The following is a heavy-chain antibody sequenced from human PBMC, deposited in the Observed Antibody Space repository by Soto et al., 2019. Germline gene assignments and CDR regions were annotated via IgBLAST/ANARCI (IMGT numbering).Heavy chain of an antibody. CDR1: GYTFPNYS. CDR3: AKENRDDDSGWYSSTDWFDP. CDR2: INPSGDST. V-gene: IGHV1-46*01. J-gene: IGHJ5*02. D-gene: IGHD6-19*01. Sequence: QVQLVQSGAEVKKPGASVKISCKTSGYTFPNYSLHWVRQAPGQGLEWLGMINPSGDSTAFAPKFQGRVSMATDTTTSTVYMSLSGLGSDDTAVYYCAKENRDDDSGWYSSTDWFDPWGQGTLVTVSS.